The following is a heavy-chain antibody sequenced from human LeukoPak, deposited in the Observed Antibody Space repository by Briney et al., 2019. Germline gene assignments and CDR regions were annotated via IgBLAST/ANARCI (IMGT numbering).Heavy chain of an antibody. CDR1: GFTFSSYA. CDR3: ARDARSIAAAGTKGRYFDY. D-gene: IGHD6-13*01. V-gene: IGHV3-30-3*01. Sequence: PGGSLRLSCAASGFTFSSYAMHWVRQAPGKGLEWVAVISYDGSNKYYAGSVKGRFTISRDNSKNTLYLQMNSLRAEDTAVNYCARDARSIAAAGTKGRYFDYWGQGTLVTVSS. J-gene: IGHJ4*02. CDR2: ISYDGSNK.